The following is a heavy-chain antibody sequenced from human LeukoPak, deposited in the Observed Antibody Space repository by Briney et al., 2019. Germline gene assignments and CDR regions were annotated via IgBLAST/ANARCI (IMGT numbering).Heavy chain of an antibody. Sequence: GGSLRLSCAASGFTFSSYSMTWVRQAPGKGLEWVSCITSGRTTYYADSVKGRFTISRDNAKNSLYLQMNSLRAEDTAVYYCARDRLPVDYWDQGTLVTVSS. CDR3: ARDRLPVDY. CDR2: ITSGRTT. CDR1: GFTFSSYS. J-gene: IGHJ4*02. V-gene: IGHV3-48*01.